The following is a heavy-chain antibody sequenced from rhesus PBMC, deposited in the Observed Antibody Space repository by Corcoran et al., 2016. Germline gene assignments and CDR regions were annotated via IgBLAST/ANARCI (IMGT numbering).Heavy chain of an antibody. Sequence: QLQLQESGPGLVKPSETLSVTCAVSGGSISSSYCSWIRQAPGKGLEWIGYIYVSGSSTNYNPSLNSRVTLSVDTSKNQLSLKLSSVTAADTAVYYCASSAQQRLVSFDYWGQGVLVTVSS. J-gene: IGHJ4*01. CDR2: IYVSGSST. V-gene: IGHV4-169*02. CDR1: GGSISSSY. CDR3: ASSAQQRLVSFDY. D-gene: IGHD6S26*01.